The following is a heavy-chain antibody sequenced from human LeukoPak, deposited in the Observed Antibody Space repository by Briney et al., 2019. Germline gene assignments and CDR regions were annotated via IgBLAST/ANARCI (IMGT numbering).Heavy chain of an antibody. CDR2: ISYDGSNK. D-gene: IGHD6-19*01. CDR3: AKGWQWLSSF. J-gene: IGHJ4*02. Sequence: GGSLRLSCAASGFTFSSYGMHGVRQAPGGGLEWVAVISYDGSNKYYADSVKGRFTISRDNSKNTLYLQMNSLRAEDTAVYYCAKGWQWLSSFWGQGTLVTVSS. CDR1: GFTFSSYG. V-gene: IGHV3-30*18.